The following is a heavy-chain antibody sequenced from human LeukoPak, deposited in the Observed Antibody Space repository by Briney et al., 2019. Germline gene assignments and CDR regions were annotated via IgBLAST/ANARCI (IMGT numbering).Heavy chain of an antibody. CDR1: GFTFSTNA. V-gene: IGHV3-23*01. J-gene: IGHJ5*02. CDR3: AKVMLGELLYWFDP. Sequence: GGTLRLSCAASGFTFSTNAMSWVRRAPGKGLEWVSAVSGSGDSTYYADSVKGRFTISRANSKNTLYLQMNSLRAEDTAVYYCAKVMLGELLYWFDPWGQGTLVTVSS. D-gene: IGHD3-10*02. CDR2: VSGSGDST.